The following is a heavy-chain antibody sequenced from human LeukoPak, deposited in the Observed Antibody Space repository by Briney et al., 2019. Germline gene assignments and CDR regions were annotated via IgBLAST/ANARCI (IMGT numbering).Heavy chain of an antibody. Sequence: GSLRLSCAASGFTFSSYSMNWVRQAPGKGLEWIGYIYYSGSTIYNPSLKSRVTMSLDTSKNQFSLKLRSVTAADTAVYYCARGVISTDAFDVWGQGTMVTVSS. CDR2: IYYSGST. D-gene: IGHD3-3*02. CDR3: ARGVISTDAFDV. CDR1: GFTFSSYS. V-gene: IGHV4-59*01. J-gene: IGHJ3*01.